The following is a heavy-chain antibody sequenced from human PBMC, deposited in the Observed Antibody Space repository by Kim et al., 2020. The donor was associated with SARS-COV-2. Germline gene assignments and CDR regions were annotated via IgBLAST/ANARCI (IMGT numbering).Heavy chain of an antibody. Sequence: GGSLRLSCAASGFTVSSNYMSWVRQAPGKGLEWVSVIYSGGSTYYADSVKGRFTISRHNSKNTLYLQMNSLRAEDTAVYYCARRSYYGSVDAFDIWGQGTMVTVSS. V-gene: IGHV3-53*04. CDR2: IYSGGST. CDR3: ARRSYYGSVDAFDI. D-gene: IGHD3-10*01. CDR1: GFTVSSNY. J-gene: IGHJ3*02.